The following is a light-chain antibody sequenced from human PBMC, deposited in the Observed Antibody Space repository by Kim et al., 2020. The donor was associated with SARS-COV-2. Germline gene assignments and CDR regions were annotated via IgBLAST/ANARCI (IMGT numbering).Light chain of an antibody. Sequence: STRSDSVGDSVTITCLTSKSIGSWLAWYQQKAVKAPKVLIYRASTLESGVPSRFSGSGSGTEFTLTISSRQPDDFATYYCQKANGEFGQGTKLDI. CDR3: QKANGE. J-gene: IGKJ2*01. CDR2: RAS. V-gene: IGKV1-5*01. CDR1: KSIGSW.